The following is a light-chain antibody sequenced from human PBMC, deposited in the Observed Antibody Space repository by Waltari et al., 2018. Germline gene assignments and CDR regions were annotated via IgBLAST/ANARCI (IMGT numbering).Light chain of an antibody. CDR3: QQYNNWPRA. J-gene: IGKJ1*01. V-gene: IGKV3-15*01. CDR2: GAA. Sequence: EIVVTQSPATLSVSPGERATLSYRASQSVSSNLACYQQKPGQAPRLLIYGAATRATGIPGRFSGSGSGTEFTLSISSLQSEDFAVYYCQQYNNWPRAFGQGTKVEIK. CDR1: QSVSSN.